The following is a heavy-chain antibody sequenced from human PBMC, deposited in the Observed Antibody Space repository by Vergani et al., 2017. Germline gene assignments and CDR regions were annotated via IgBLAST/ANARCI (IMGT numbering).Heavy chain of an antibody. D-gene: IGHD2-15*01. J-gene: IGHJ6*02. CDR2: IYHSGST. Sequence: QVQLQESGPGLVKPSGTLSLTCAVSGGSISSSNWWSWVRQPPGKGLEWIGEIYHSGSTNDDPSLQSRVTISVDKAKNRFSRKRSSVTAADTAVYYCAREGFVVVAPFHYYYGMDVWGQGTTVTVS. CDR3: AREGFVVVAPFHYYYGMDV. CDR1: GGSISSSNW. V-gene: IGHV4-4*02.